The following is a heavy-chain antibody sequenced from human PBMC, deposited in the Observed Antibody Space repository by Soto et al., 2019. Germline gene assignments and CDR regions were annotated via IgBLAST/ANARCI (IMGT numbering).Heavy chain of an antibody. CDR1: GYTLTELS. CDR3: ATEKVRGVLPKLSYYGTDV. J-gene: IGHJ6*02. Sequence: GASVKVSCKVSGYTLTELSMHWVRQAPGKGLEWMGGFDPEDGETIYAQKFQGRVTMTEDTSTDTAYMELSSLRSEDTAVYYCATEKVRGVLPKLSYYGTDVCGQGPTLTLSS. V-gene: IGHV1-24*01. CDR2: FDPEDGET. D-gene: IGHD3-10*01.